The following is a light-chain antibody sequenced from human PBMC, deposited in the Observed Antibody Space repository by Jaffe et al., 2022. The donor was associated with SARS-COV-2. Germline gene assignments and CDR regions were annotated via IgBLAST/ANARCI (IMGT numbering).Light chain of an antibody. V-gene: IGLV2-14*01. Sequence: QSALTQPASVSGSPGQSITISCTGTSSDVGGSDYVSWYQQHPGKAPRLMIYDVSNRPSGVSNRFSGSKSGNTASLTISGLQAEDEADYYCSSYRGSSTLVFGGGTKLTVL. CDR2: DVS. J-gene: IGLJ2*01. CDR1: SSDVGGSDY. CDR3: SSYRGSSTLV.